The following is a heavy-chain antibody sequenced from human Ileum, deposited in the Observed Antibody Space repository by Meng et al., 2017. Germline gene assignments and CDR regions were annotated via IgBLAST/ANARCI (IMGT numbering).Heavy chain of an antibody. Sequence: GESLKISCVVSGFTVSSTFMSWVRQAPGKGLEWVSGISGSADDTYYADSVKGRFTISRDNSKNTVYLQMTSLRAEDTAIYYCAKHFFYSGTKSFDNWGQGTLVTVSS. V-gene: IGHV3-23*01. CDR2: ISGSADDT. CDR3: AKHFFYSGTKSFDN. CDR1: GFTVSSTF. J-gene: IGHJ4*02. D-gene: IGHD1-26*01.